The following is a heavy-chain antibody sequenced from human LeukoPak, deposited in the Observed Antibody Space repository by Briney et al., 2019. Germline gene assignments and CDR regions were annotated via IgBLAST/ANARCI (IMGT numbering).Heavy chain of an antibody. CDR2: ISSSSSTI. V-gene: IGHV3-48*01. D-gene: IGHD3-22*01. Sequence: GGSLRLSCEASGFTFSTYTMTWVRQAPGKGLEWVSYISSSSSTIHYADSVKGRSTISRDNAKNSLYLQMNSLRAEDTAVYYCARDPSSVFREARTMTDIDYWGQGTLVTVSS. CDR1: GFTFSTYT. CDR3: ARDPSSVFREARTMTDIDY. J-gene: IGHJ4*02.